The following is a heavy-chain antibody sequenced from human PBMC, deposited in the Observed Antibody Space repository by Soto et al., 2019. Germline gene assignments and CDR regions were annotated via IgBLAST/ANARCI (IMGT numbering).Heavy chain of an antibody. CDR3: ARDRSRFEQLGWGWPDY. J-gene: IGHJ4*02. CDR1: GFTFSSYA. Sequence: QVQLVESGGGVVQPGRSLRLSCAASGFTFSSYAMHWVRQAPGKGLEWVAVISYDGSNKYYADSVKGRFTISRDNSKNTLYLQMNSLRAEDTAVYYCARDRSRFEQLGWGWPDYWGQGTLVTVSS. V-gene: IGHV3-30-3*01. D-gene: IGHD3-16*01. CDR2: ISYDGSNK.